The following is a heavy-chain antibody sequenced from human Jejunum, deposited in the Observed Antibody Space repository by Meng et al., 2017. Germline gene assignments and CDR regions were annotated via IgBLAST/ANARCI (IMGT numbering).Heavy chain of an antibody. CDR3: ARDHMGSLDY. Sequence: QPLAPGPALLWLSGTFPLIFTVTGGFASRAGYQWGWIRQPPGEGQDWIGYASTNYNPSLKSRVTISLDTSRNQFSLSLSSVTAADTAVYYCARDHMGSLDYWGQGILVTVSS. V-gene: IGHV4-61*08. D-gene: IGHD1-26*01. CDR2: AST. J-gene: IGHJ4*02. CDR1: GGFASRAGYQ.